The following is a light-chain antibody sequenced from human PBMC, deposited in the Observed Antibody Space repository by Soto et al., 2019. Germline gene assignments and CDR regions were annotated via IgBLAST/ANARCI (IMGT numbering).Light chain of an antibody. CDR3: QQFESSSGT. Sequence: DIQMTQSPSTLSASVGDRVTITCRASQSISSWLAWYQQKPGEAPKLLIYDASSLEPGVPSRFSGGGSGTEFTLTISSLQPDDCATYYCQQFESSSGTFGQGTKVEIK. J-gene: IGKJ1*01. CDR1: QSISSW. V-gene: IGKV1-5*01. CDR2: DAS.